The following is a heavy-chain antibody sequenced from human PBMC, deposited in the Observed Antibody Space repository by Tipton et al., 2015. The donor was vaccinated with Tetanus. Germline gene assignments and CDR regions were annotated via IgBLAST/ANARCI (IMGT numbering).Heavy chain of an antibody. V-gene: IGHV4-61*08. J-gene: IGHJ3*01. CDR2: ISHSGSS. CDR3: ARGGRDAYNNPLGAFDV. Sequence: TLSLTCSVSDGPVSSGGFYWGWVRQSPGKGLEWIGEISHSGSSSYSPSLKSRVTISVDTSKNQFSLRLRSVAAADTAVYYCARGGRDAYNNPLGAFDVWGRGTTVTVSS. D-gene: IGHD5-24*01. CDR1: DGPVSSGGFY.